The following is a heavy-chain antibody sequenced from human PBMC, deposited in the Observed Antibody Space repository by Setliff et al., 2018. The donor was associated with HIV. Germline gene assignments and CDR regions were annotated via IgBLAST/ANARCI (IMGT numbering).Heavy chain of an antibody. V-gene: IGHV5-51*01. CDR1: GYRFSVYR. CDR2: IYPDDSDT. D-gene: IGHD6-19*01. J-gene: IGHJ3*02. CDR3: ARHDAVVGTPLIHAFDI. Sequence: GESLKISCKGSGYRFSVYRIGWVRQMPGKRLEWMGIIYPDDSDTRYSPSFQGQVTISADKSISTAYLQWSSLKASDSAMYYCARHDAVVGTPLIHAFDIWGQGTMVTVSS.